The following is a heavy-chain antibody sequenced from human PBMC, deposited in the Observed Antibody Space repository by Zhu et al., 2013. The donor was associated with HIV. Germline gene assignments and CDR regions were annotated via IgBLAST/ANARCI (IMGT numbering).Heavy chain of an antibody. J-gene: IGHJ3*01. CDR1: GFPVSNSY. CDR2: IYTNNST. V-gene: IGHV3-53*01. CDR3: VRAGSDYFDSSGYYFLDAFDL. Sequence: EVQLVESGGGLIQPGGSLRLSCAASGFPVSNSYMSWVRQAPGKGLEWVSVIYTNNSTFYADSVKGRFTISRDDSKNTLSFQMSSLRVEDTAVYFCVRAGSDYFDSSGYYFLDAFDLWGQGDNGHRLF. D-gene: IGHD3-22*01.